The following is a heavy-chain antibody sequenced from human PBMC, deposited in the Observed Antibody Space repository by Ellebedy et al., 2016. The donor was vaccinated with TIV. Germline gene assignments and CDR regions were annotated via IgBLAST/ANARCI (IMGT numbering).Heavy chain of an antibody. V-gene: IGHV4-59*12. CDR1: GGSISSYY. CDR2: IYYSGST. CDR3: ARAGIAAAGSGHWFDP. D-gene: IGHD6-13*01. Sequence: MPSETLSLTCTVSGGSISSYYWSWIRQPPGKGLEWIGYIYYSGSTNYNPSLKSRVTISVATSKNQFSLKLSSVTAADTAVYYCARAGIAAAGSGHWFDPWGKGTLVTVSS. J-gene: IGHJ5*02.